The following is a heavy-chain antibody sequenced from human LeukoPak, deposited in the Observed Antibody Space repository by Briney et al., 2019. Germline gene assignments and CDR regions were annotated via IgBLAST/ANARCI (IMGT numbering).Heavy chain of an antibody. D-gene: IGHD3-16*01. CDR3: ARDYDYFDY. CDR2: ISNSGST. Sequence: PSETLSLTCTVSGGSISSHYWSWIRQPPGKGLEWIGYISNSGSTNYNPSLKSRLTISVDTSKNQSSLKLSSVTAADTAVYYCARDYDYFDYWGQGTLVTVSS. CDR1: GGSISSHY. V-gene: IGHV4-59*11. J-gene: IGHJ4*02.